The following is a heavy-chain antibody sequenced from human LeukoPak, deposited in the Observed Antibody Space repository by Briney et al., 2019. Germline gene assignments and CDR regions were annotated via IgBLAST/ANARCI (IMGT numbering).Heavy chain of an antibody. CDR3: ATRAEGSYFES. Sequence: SETLSLTCSVSGGSITTRRYYWGWIRQSPEKGMEWIGSIYYFGNAYYRPSLGSRATISIDASKNQISLRLTSVTATDTAVYYCATRAEGSYFESWGQGTLVTVSS. CDR1: GGSITTRRYY. V-gene: IGHV4-39*01. J-gene: IGHJ4*02. CDR2: IYYFGNA. D-gene: IGHD3-10*01.